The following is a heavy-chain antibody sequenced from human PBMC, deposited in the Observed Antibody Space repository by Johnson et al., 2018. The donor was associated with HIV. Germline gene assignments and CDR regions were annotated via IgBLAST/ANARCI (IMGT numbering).Heavy chain of an antibody. CDR2: IKQNGSDK. Sequence: VQLVESGGGVVQPGRSLRLSCAASGFTFSSYAMHWVRQAPGKGLEWVANIKQNGSDKYYVDSVKGRFTISKDSSKNTLYLQMNSLRAEDTAVYYCAKEGQWLVQEAFDIWGQGTMVTVSS. V-gene: IGHV3-30*04. J-gene: IGHJ3*02. CDR3: AKEGQWLVQEAFDI. D-gene: IGHD6-19*01. CDR1: GFTFSSYA.